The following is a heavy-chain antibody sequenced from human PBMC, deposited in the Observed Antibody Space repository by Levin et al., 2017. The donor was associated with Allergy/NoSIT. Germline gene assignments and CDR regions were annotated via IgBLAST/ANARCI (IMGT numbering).Heavy chain of an antibody. CDR1: GGSISSGGYY. D-gene: IGHD2-2*01. CDR3: ARSVVPAATTDY. Sequence: PSETLSLTCTVSGGSISSGGYYWSWIRQHPGKGLEWIGYIYYSGSTYYNPSLKSRVTISVDTSKNQFSLKLSSVTAADTAVYYCARSVVPAATTDYWGQGTLVTVSS. V-gene: IGHV4-31*03. CDR2: IYYSGST. J-gene: IGHJ4*02.